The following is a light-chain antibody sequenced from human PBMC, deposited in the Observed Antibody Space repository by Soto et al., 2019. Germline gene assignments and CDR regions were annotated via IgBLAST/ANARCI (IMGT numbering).Light chain of an antibody. CDR2: AAS. V-gene: IGKV1-39*01. CDR3: QQSYTTPYT. CDR1: QSISNF. J-gene: IGKJ2*01. Sequence: DIQMTQSPSSLSASVGDRVTITCRASQSISNFLNWYQQKPGKAPELLIYAASSLHSGVPSRFSGSGSGTNFTLTISSLQPEDFATYSCQQSYTTPYTFCQGTKLEIK.